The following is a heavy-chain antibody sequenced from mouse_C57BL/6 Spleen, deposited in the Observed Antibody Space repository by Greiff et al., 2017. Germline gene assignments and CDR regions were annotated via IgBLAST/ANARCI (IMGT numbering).Heavy chain of an antibody. CDR1: GYTFTSYW. J-gene: IGHJ1*03. CDR3: ARNEIYYSNYGYFDV. CDR2: IDPNSGGT. D-gene: IGHD2-5*01. Sequence: QVQLQQPGAELVKPGASVKLSCKASGYTFTSYWMHWVKQRPGRGLEWIGRIDPNSGGTKYNEKFKSKATLTVDKPSSTAYMPLSSLTSEDSAVYYCARNEIYYSNYGYFDVWGTGTTVTVSS. V-gene: IGHV1-72*01.